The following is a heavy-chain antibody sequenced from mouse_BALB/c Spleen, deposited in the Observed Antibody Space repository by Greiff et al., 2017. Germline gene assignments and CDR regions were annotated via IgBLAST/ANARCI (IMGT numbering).Heavy chain of an antibody. D-gene: IGHD1-1*01. CDR2: ISYSGST. J-gene: IGHJ1*01. CDR1: GYSITSDYA. V-gene: IGHV3-2*02. CDR3: ARSYYYGSSWYFDV. Sequence: EVQLVESGPGLVKPSQSLSLTCTVTGYSITSDYAWNWIRQFPGNKLEWMGYISYSGSTSYNPSLKSRISITRDTSKNQFFLQLNSVTTEDTATYYCARSYYYGSSWYFDVWGAGTTVTVSS.